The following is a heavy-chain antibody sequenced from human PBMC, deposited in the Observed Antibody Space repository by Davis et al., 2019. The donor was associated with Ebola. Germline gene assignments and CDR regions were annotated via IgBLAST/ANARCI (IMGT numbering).Heavy chain of an antibody. CDR3: ARDFDGDYRFSYYYYGMDV. J-gene: IGHJ6*02. CDR2: INAGNGNT. V-gene: IGHV1-3*01. CDR1: GYTFTSYA. Sequence: ASVKVSCKASGYTFTSYAMHWVRQAPGQRLEWMGWINAGNGNTKYSQKFQGRVTITRDTSASTAYMELSSLRSDDTAVYYCARDFDGDYRFSYYYYGMDVWGQGTTVTVSS. D-gene: IGHD4-17*01.